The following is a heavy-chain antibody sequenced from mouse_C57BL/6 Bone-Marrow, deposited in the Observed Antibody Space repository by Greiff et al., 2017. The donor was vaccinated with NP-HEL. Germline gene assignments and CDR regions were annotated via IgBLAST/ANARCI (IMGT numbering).Heavy chain of an antibody. D-gene: IGHD1-1*01. J-gene: IGHJ2*01. Sequence: VQLKQSGAELVRPGASVKLSCTASGFNIKDDYMHWVKQRPEQGLEWIGWIDPENGDTEYASKFQGKATITADTSSNTAYLQLSSLTSEDTAVYYCTNSPITTVVAYYFDYWGQGTTLTVSS. CDR2: IDPENGDT. CDR1: GFNIKDDY. V-gene: IGHV14-4*01. CDR3: TNSPITTVVAYYFDY.